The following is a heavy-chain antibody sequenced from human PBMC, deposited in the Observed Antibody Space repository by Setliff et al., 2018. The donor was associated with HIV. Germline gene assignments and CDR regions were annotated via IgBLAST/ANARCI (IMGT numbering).Heavy chain of an antibody. V-gene: IGHV1-18*01. D-gene: IGHD4-17*01. CDR1: GYTFSSYG. Sequence: ASVKVSCKASGYTFSSYGISWVRQAPGQGLEWMGWISGFNGKINYAENFQGRVTLTTDSSASTAHMELWSLTSDDTADYYCARDLGGEHDYADPAYMDVWGKGTTVTVSS. CDR2: ISGFNGKI. CDR3: ARDLGGEHDYADPAYMDV. J-gene: IGHJ6*03.